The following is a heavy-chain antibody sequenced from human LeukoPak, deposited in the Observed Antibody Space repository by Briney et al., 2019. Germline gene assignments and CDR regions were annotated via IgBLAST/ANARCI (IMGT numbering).Heavy chain of an antibody. CDR2: IDTSGSVA. J-gene: IGHJ4*02. D-gene: IGHD1-26*01. CDR1: GFTFSDCE. CDR3: VREVELGLTSDGFDY. Sequence: GGSLRLSCIISGFTFSDCEMHWVRQTSGKGLEWVAYIDTSGSVALYANSVMGRFVIYRDNAKNSLSLQMNSLRVEDTAIYYCVREVELGLTSDGFDYWGQGTAVTVSS. V-gene: IGHV3-48*03.